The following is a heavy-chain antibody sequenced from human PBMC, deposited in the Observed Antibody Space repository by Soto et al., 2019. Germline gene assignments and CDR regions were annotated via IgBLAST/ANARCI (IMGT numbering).Heavy chain of an antibody. CDR2: ISATGTT. V-gene: IGHV4-4*07. CDR1: GDSISSYY. CDR3: ARDQSGAADL. D-gene: IGHD7-27*01. Sequence: QVQMQESGPGLVEPSETLSLTCTVSGDSISSYYCSWIRQSAEKGLEWIGRISATGTTSYIPSLKSRSNLSVDTFKNQFALNMKCVTAADTGVYFCARDQSGAADLWGQGTVVTVS. J-gene: IGHJ3*01.